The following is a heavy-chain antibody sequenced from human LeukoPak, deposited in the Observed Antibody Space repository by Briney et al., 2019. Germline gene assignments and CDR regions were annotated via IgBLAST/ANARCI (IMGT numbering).Heavy chain of an antibody. CDR2: TTSSSSYI. CDR1: GFTFSSYN. J-gene: IGHJ4*02. V-gene: IGHV3-21*06. Sequence: GGSLRLSCAASGFTFSSYNMNWVRQAPGKGLEWVSSTTSSSSYIYYADSVKGRFTISRDNAKNSLYLQMNSLTAEDTAVYYCARDRGSSSWYYFDYWGQGTLVTVSS. D-gene: IGHD6-13*01. CDR3: ARDRGSSSWYYFDY.